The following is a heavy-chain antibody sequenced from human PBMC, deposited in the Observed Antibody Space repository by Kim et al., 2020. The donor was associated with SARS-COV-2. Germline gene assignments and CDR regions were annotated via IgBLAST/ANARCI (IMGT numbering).Heavy chain of an antibody. V-gene: IGHV3-33*01. CDR3: ARDFVDSFEGYQLLPGDY. J-gene: IGHJ4*02. D-gene: IGHD2-2*01. CDR1: GFTFSSYG. Sequence: GGSLRLSCAASGFTFSSYGMHWVRQAPGKGLEWVAVIWYDGSNKYYADSVKGRFTISRDNSKNTLYLQMNSLRAEDTAVYYCARDFVDSFEGYQLLPGDYWGQGTLVTVSS. CDR2: IWYDGSNK.